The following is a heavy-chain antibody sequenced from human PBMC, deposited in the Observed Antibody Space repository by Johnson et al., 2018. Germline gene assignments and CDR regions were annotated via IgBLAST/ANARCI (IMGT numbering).Heavy chain of an antibody. D-gene: IGHD3-10*01. V-gene: IGHV3-7*03. CDR2: IKTDGSEI. CDR1: GFTFTTYW. J-gene: IGHJ3*02. CDR3: AKRHYYGSGSYDI. Sequence: VQLVESGGGLVQPGGSLRLSCAASGFTFTTYWMTWVRQAPGKGLEWVANIKTDGSEIYYVDSVKGRFTISRDNSKNTLYLQMNSLRADDTAVYYCAKRHYYGSGSYDIWGQGTMVTVSS.